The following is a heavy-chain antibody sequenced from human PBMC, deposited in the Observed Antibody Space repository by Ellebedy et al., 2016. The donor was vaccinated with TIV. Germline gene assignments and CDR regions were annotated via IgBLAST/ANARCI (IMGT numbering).Heavy chain of an antibody. CDR2: ISYDGSNK. J-gene: IGHJ4*02. V-gene: IGHV3-30*18. CDR1: GFTFNSYG. CDR3: AKEGGSGVWGSYRYYDY. D-gene: IGHD3-16*02. Sequence: GGSLRLSCAASGFTFNSYGMHWVRQAPGKGLEWVAVISYDGSNKYYADSVKGRFTISRDISKNTLYLQMNSLRAEDTAVYYCAKEGGSGVWGSYRYYDYWGQGTLVTVSS.